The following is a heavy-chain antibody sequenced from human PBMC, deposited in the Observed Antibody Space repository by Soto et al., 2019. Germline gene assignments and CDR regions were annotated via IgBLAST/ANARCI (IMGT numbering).Heavy chain of an antibody. D-gene: IGHD2-2*01. J-gene: IGHJ6*02. CDR2: ISPYNGHT. CDR1: GYSFTSYG. Sequence: QVQLVQSAGEVKKPGASVKVSCKASGYSFTSYGISWVRRAPGQGLEWMGWISPYNGHTQFVERFQGRVTMNTDTSTKTAYMELRNLRSDDTAHYYCARDLTIVPATHTRLENYGMDVWGQGTTVIVSS. V-gene: IGHV1-18*01. CDR3: ARDLTIVPATHTRLENYGMDV.